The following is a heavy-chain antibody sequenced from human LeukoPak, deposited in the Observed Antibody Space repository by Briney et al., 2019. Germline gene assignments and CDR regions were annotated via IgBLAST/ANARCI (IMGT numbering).Heavy chain of an antibody. Sequence: ASVTVSFTSSGYTFTVYYMHWVRQAPGQGLEWMGWINPNSGGTNYAQKFQGRVTMTRDTSISTAYMELSRLRSDDTAVYYCAREKDYGDYQDWGQGTLVTVSS. CDR2: INPNSGGT. J-gene: IGHJ1*01. CDR3: AREKDYGDYQD. D-gene: IGHD4-17*01. V-gene: IGHV1-2*02. CDR1: GYTFTVYY.